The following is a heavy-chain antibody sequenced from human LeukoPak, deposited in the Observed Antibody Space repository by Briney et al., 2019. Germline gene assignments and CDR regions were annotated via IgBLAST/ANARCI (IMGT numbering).Heavy chain of an antibody. CDR3: ARGFSHTGGYFDY. Sequence: KPSETLSLTCTVSGGSISSYYWNWIRQPPGKGLEWIGYIYYSGNTNYNPSLKSRATISVDTSKSQFSLKLNSVTAADTAVYYCARGFSHTGGYFDYWGQGTLATVSS. D-gene: IGHD2/OR15-2a*01. V-gene: IGHV4-59*01. CDR2: IYYSGNT. CDR1: GGSISSYY. J-gene: IGHJ4*02.